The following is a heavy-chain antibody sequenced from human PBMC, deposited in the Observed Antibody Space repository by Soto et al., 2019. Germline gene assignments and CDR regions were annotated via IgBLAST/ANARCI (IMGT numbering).Heavy chain of an antibody. CDR2: ISNDGSS. CDR3: ARLPNKSPQN. Sequence: EVQLVESGGGLVQPGGSLRLSCVASGFTFSSYWMHWVRHAPGKGLVWVSSISNDGSSIYADPAKGRFTISRDNAKNTLYPQMNSLRAEDTAVYYCARLPNKSPQNWGQGTLVIVSP. CDR1: GFTFSSYW. J-gene: IGHJ1*01. V-gene: IGHV3-74*01.